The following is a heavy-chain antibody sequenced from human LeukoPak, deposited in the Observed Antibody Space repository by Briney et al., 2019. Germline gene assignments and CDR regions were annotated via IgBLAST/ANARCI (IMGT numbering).Heavy chain of an antibody. CDR3: QRGVPHNCFDP. CDR1: GITFGNNW. J-gene: IGHJ5*02. CDR2: INSDGGGA. D-gene: IGHD2-8*01. V-gene: IGHV3-74*01. Sequence: PGGSLRLSCAASGITFGNNWMHWVRQGPGKGLVWISRINSDGGGAIYADSVKGRFTVSRDNAKNTLYLQMNSLRAEDTAVYYWQRGVPHNCFDPWGGEPLVTVSS.